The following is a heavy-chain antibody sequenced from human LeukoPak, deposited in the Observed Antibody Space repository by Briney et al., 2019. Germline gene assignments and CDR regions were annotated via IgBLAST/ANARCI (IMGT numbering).Heavy chain of an antibody. D-gene: IGHD2-2*01. CDR2: INPNSGGT. CDR3: ARGPDIVVVPAGDFDY. CDR1: GYTFTGYY. V-gene: IGHV1-2*06. J-gene: IGHJ4*02. Sequence: ASVNVSCKASGYTFTGYYMHWVRQAPGQGLEWMGRINPNSGGTNYAQKFQGRVTMTRDTSISTAYMELSRLRSDDTAVYYCARGPDIVVVPAGDFDYWGQGTLATVSS.